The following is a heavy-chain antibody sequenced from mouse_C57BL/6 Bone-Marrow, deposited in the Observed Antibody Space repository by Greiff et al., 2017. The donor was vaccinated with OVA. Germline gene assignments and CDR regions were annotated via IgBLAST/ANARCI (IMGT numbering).Heavy chain of an antibody. D-gene: IGHD1-1*01. CDR2: IYWDDDK. CDR1: GFSLSTSGMG. J-gene: IGHJ1*03. V-gene: IGHV8-12*01. Sequence: QVTLKESGPGILQSSQTLSLTCSFSGFSLSTSGMGVSWIRQPSGKGLEWLAHIYWDDDKRYNPSLKSRLTIAKDTSRNQVFLKITSVDTADTATYDGARDYYGYWYFDVWGTGTTVTVSS. CDR3: ARDYYGYWYFDV.